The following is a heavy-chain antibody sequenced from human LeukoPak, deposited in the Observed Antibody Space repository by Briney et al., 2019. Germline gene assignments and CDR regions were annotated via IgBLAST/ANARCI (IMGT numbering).Heavy chain of an antibody. CDR2: IIPIFGTA. CDR1: GGTFSSYA. V-gene: IGHV1-69*05. J-gene: IGHJ4*02. Sequence: SVKVSCKASGGTFSSYAISWVRQAPGQGLEWMGRIIPIFGTANYAQKFQGRVTITTDESTSTAYMELSSLRSGDTAVYYCAREFPTYYYEVYYFDYWGQGTLVTVSS. D-gene: IGHD3-22*01. CDR3: AREFPTYYYEVYYFDY.